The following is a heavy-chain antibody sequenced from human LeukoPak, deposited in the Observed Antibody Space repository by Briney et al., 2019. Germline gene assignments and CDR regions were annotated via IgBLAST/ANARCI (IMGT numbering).Heavy chain of an antibody. V-gene: IGHV3-7*05. CDR1: EFTFSNSW. CDR2: IKEDGSVK. D-gene: IGHD5-12*01. J-gene: IGHJ4*02. CDR3: ARDSGYNAFDY. Sequence: PGGSLRLSCAASEFTFSNSWMAWVRQAPGKGLEWLGNIKEDGSVKNYVDSVKGRFTISRDNAKNSLYLQMYYLRADDTAVYYCARDSGYNAFDYWGQGTLVTVSS.